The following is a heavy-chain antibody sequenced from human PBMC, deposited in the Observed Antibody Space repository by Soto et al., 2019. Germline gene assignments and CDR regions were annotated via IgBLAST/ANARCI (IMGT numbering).Heavy chain of an antibody. D-gene: IGHD1-1*01. CDR2: IYYSGST. V-gene: IGHV4-59*01. J-gene: IGHJ4*02. Sequence: SETLSLTCTVSGGSISSYYWSWIRQPPGKGLEWIGYIYYSGSTNYNPSLKSRVTISVDTSKNQFSLKLSSVTAADTAVYYCARCPIEDAGLFDYWGQGTLVTVS. CDR1: GGSISSYY. CDR3: ARCPIEDAGLFDY.